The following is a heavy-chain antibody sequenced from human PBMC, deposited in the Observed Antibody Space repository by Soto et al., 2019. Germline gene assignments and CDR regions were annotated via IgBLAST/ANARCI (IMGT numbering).Heavy chain of an antibody. J-gene: IGHJ6*02. CDR2: IIPLFGAA. V-gene: IGHV1-69*13. D-gene: IGHD5-18*01. Sequence: SVKVSCKVSGGTFRSYAISWVRQAPGQGLEWMGGIIPLFGAANNAQKFQDRVTITADESTTTVYMELSSLRSEDTAVYYCAREVDKPMARPSYYYPAMDVWGQGSTVTV. CDR1: GGTFRSYA. CDR3: AREVDKPMARPSYYYPAMDV.